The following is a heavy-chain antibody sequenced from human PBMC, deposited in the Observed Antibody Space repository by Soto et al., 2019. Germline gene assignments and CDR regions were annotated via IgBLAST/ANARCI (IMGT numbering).Heavy chain of an antibody. V-gene: IGHV1-69*13. Sequence: GASVKVSCKASGGTFSSYAISWVRQAPGQGLEWMGGIIPIFGTANYAQKFQGRVTITADESTSTAYMELSSLRSEDTAVYYCARDSVPTKFHSGYDYAPGGYWGQGTLVTVSS. J-gene: IGHJ4*02. CDR2: IIPIFGTA. CDR3: ARDSVPTKFHSGYDYAPGGY. CDR1: GGTFSSYA. D-gene: IGHD5-12*01.